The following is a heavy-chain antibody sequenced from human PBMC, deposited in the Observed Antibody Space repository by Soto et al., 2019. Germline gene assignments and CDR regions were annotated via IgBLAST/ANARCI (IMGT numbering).Heavy chain of an antibody. D-gene: IGHD3-10*01. CDR2: VYYSGNT. CDR1: GGSISNYY. V-gene: IGHV4-59*01. J-gene: IGHJ6*02. Sequence: LSLTCTISGGSISNYYWTWIRQTPGKGLEWIGYVYYSGNTNYNPSLKSRVSISVDMSKNQFSLKLSSVTAADTAVYYCARARTMVRGVIILMPPANKDYGMDVWGQGTTVTVSS. CDR3: ARARTMVRGVIILMPPANKDYGMDV.